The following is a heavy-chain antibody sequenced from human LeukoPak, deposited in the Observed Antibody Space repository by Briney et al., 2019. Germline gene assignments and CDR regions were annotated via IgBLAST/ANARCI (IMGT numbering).Heavy chain of an antibody. CDR1: GGSISSSSYY. V-gene: IGHV4-39*01. J-gene: IGHJ4*02. CDR3: ARQVYGSGSYYKKNPDY. Sequence: SETLSLTCTVSGGSISSSSYYWGWIRQPPGKGLEWIGSIYYSGGTYYNPSLKSRVTISVDTSKNQFSLKLSSVTAADTAVYYCARQVYGSGSYYKKNPDYWGQGTLVTVSS. CDR2: IYYSGGT. D-gene: IGHD3-10*01.